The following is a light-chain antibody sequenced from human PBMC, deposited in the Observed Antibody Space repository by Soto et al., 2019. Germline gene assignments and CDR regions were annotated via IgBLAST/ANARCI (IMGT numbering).Light chain of an antibody. CDR3: QSYDSSLRGVV. CDR2: GNS. V-gene: IGLV1-40*01. Sequence: QSVLTQPPSVSGAPGQRITISCTGSRSNIGAGYDVHWYQQLPGTAPKLLIYGNSNRPSGVPDRFSGSKSGTSASLAITGLQAEDEADYYCQSYDSSLRGVVFGGRTKVTVL. CDR1: RSNIGAGYD. J-gene: IGLJ2*01.